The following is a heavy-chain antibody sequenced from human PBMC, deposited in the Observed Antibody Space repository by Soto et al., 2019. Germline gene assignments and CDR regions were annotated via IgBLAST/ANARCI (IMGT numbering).Heavy chain of an antibody. D-gene: IGHD6-13*01. CDR1: GYTFTGYY. J-gene: IGHJ6*03. CDR2: INPNSGGT. CDR3: ARGILAAAGTVRGGDYYYYTDV. V-gene: IGHV1-2*04. Sequence: ASVKVSCKASGYTFTGYYMQWVRQAPGQGLEWMGWINPNSGGTNYAQKFQGWVTMTRDTSISAAYMELSRLRSDDTAVYYCARGILAAAGTVRGGDYYYYTDVWGKGTTVTVSS.